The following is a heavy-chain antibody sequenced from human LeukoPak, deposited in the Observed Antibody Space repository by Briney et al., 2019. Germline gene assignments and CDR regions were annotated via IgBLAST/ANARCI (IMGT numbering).Heavy chain of an antibody. CDR2: IYYSGST. D-gene: IGHD3-22*01. J-gene: IGHJ3*02. CDR1: GGSISSYY. Sequence: SETLSLTSTVSGGSISSYYWSWIRQPPGKGLEWIGYIYYSGSTNYNPSLKSRVTISVDTSKNHFSLKLSSVTAADTAVYYCANAYYYDSSGYYSRAFDIWGQGTMVTVSS. V-gene: IGHV4-59*01. CDR3: ANAYYYDSSGYYSRAFDI.